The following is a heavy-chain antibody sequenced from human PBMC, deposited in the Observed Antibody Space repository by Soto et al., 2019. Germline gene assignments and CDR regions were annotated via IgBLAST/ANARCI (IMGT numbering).Heavy chain of an antibody. Sequence: QVQLQESGPGLVKPSQTLSLTCTVSGGSISSGGYYWSWIRQHPGKGLEWIGYIYYSGSTYYNPSXKXXVTLSVGTVKNQFSLKLSSVTAADTAVYYCARAYGSGYMDVWGQGTTVTVSS. CDR1: GGSISSGGYY. V-gene: IGHV4-31*01. D-gene: IGHD3-10*01. CDR2: IYYSGST. CDR3: ARAYGSGYMDV. J-gene: IGHJ6*02.